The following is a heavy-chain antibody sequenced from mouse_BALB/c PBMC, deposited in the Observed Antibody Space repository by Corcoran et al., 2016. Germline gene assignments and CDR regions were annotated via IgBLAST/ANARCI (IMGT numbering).Heavy chain of an antibody. CDR2: INTNTGEP. CDR3: ARIPTRGAMDY. V-gene: IGHV9-3*02. CDR1: GYTFTNYG. J-gene: IGHJ4*01. Sequence: QIQLVQSGPELKKPGETVKISCKASGYTFTNYGMNWVKQAPGKGLKWMGWINTNTGEPTYAEEFKGRFAFSLETSASTAYLQINNLKNEDTATYFCARIPTRGAMDYWGQGTSVTVSS.